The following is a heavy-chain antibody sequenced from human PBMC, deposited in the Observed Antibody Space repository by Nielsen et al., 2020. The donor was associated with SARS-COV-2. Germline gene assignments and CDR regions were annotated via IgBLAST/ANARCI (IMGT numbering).Heavy chain of an antibody. CDR2: INHSGST. CDR1: GGSFGGYY. CDR3: ARASRRAVAVPFNYFDY. J-gene: IGHJ4*02. Sequence: SETLSLTCAVYGGSFGGYYWSWIRQPPGKGLEWIGEINHSGSTNYNPSLKSRVTISVDTSKNQFSLKLSSVTAADTAVYYCARASRRAVAVPFNYFDYWGQGTLVTVSS. D-gene: IGHD6-19*01. V-gene: IGHV4-34*01.